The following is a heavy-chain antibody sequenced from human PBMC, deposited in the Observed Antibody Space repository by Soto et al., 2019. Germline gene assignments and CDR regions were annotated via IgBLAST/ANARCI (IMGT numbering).Heavy chain of an antibody. D-gene: IGHD5-12*01. CDR1: GGTFSSYA. CDR2: IIPIFGTA. Sequence: SVKVSCKASGGTFSSYAISWVRQAPGQGLEWMGGIIPIFGTANYAQKFQGRVTITADESTSTAYMELSSLRSEDTAVYYCVSPMTYDGWFKPWGQGTLVTVSS. CDR3: VSPMTYDGWFKP. V-gene: IGHV1-69*13. J-gene: IGHJ5*02.